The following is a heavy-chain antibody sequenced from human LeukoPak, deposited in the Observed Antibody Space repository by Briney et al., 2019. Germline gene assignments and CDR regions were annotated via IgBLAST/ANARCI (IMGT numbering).Heavy chain of an antibody. J-gene: IGHJ3*02. CDR3: ARGQNYYGSGSQTFDI. CDR2: INWNGGST. CDR1: GFTFDDYG. D-gene: IGHD3-10*01. Sequence: GGSLRLSCAASGFTFDDYGMSWVRQAPEKGLEWVSGINWNGGSTGYADSVKGRFTISRDNAKNSLYLQVSSLRAKDTAWYYCARGQNYYGSGSQTFDIWGQGTMVTVSS. V-gene: IGHV3-20*04.